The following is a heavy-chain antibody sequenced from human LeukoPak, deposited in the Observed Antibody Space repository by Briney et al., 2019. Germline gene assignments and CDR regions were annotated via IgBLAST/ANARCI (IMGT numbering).Heavy chain of an antibody. V-gene: IGHV3-7*03. CDR2: INLDGSQR. D-gene: IGHD4-17*01. J-gene: IGHJ4*02. CDR1: GFTFSNYW. Sequence: PGGSLRLSCAASGFTFSNYWMDWLRQAPGQGLEWVASINLDGSQRDYMASVEGRFTISRDNAKNSLFLQMNSLRAEDTAVYYCASGTSVTTLDYWGQGTLVTVSS. CDR3: ASGTSVTTLDY.